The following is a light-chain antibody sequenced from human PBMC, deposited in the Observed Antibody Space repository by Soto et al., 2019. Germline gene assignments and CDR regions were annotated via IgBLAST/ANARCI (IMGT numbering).Light chain of an antibody. V-gene: IGKV3-20*01. Sequence: EIGLTQSPGTLSLSPGERATLSCRASQSVSSSYLAWYQQKPGQAPRLLIYGASSRATVIPDRISGSGSGSDFTLTISRLEPEDFAVYDCQQYDTSPFSFGPGTKVDVK. CDR3: QQYDTSPFS. J-gene: IGKJ3*01. CDR2: GAS. CDR1: QSVSSSY.